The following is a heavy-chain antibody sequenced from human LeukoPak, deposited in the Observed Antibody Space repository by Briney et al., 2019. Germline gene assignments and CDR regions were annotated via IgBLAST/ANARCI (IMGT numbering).Heavy chain of an antibody. CDR3: ARSGPSSSGWYVGYYYYYGMDV. D-gene: IGHD6-19*01. CDR2: INPSGGST. CDR1: GYTFTSYY. V-gene: IGHV1-46*01. Sequence: ASVKVSCKASGYTFTSYYMHWVRLAPGQGLEWMGIINPSGGSTSYAQKFQGRVTMTRDTSTSTVYMELSSLRSEDTAVYYCARSGPSSSGWYVGYYYYYGMDVWGQGTTVTVSS. J-gene: IGHJ6*02.